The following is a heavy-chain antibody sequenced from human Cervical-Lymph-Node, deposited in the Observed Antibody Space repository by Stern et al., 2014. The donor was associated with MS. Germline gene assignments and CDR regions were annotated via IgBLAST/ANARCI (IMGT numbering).Heavy chain of an antibody. CDR1: GGTFRNYA. J-gene: IGHJ4*02. V-gene: IGHV1-69*01. Sequence: QVQLVQSGAEVKKPGSSVKVSCKASGGTFRNYAITWVRQAPGQGLEWMGGIIPIFGTPNYAQNFQGRLTITAHESTSTAYMELSSLRSEDTAVYYCARDISGIYFDYWGQGTLVTVSS. CDR2: IIPIFGTP. CDR3: ARDISGIYFDY. D-gene: IGHD3-10*01.